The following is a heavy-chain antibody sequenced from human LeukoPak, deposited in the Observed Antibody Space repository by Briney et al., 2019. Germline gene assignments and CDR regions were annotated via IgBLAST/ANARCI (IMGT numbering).Heavy chain of an antibody. Sequence: PSETLSLTCTVSGGSISSGSYYWSWIRPPAGKGLEWIGRIYTSGSTNYNPSLKTRVTISVDTSKNQFSLKLSSVTAADTAVYYCARDRPVGCFDPWGQGTLVTVSS. V-gene: IGHV4-61*02. CDR1: GGSISSGSYY. CDR3: ARDRPVGCFDP. CDR2: IYTSGST. D-gene: IGHD2-15*01. J-gene: IGHJ5*02.